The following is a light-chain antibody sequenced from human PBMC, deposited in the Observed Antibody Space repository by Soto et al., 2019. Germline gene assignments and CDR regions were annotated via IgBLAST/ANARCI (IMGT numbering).Light chain of an antibody. V-gene: IGLV2-14*01. CDR3: SSYTSRSSVI. CDR1: TSDVGDYNY. CDR2: NVS. J-gene: IGLJ2*01. Sequence: QSALTQPASVSGSPGQSITISCTATTSDVGDYNYVSWYQKYPGKAPKPIIYNVSNRPSGVSNRFSGSKSGDTASLTISGLQAEDEADYYCSSYTSRSSVIFGGGTKLTVL.